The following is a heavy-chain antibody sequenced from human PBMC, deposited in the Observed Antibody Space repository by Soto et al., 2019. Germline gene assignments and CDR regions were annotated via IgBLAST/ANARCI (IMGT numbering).Heavy chain of an antibody. Sequence: SETLSLTCTVSGASISGFYWSWIRKSAGKGLEWIGRIYATGTTDYNPSLKSRVMMSVDTSKKQFSLKLRSVTAADTAVYYCVRDGTKTLRDWLDPWGQGISVTVYS. CDR1: GASISGFY. J-gene: IGHJ5*02. CDR2: IYATGTT. V-gene: IGHV4-4*07. D-gene: IGHD3-16*01. CDR3: VRDGTKTLRDWLDP.